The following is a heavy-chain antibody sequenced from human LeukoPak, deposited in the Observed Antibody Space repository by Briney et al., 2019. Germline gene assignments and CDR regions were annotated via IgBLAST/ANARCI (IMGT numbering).Heavy chain of an antibody. CDR1: GGSISSYY. V-gene: IGHV4-4*07. D-gene: IGHD2-21*01. Sequence: PSETLSLTCTVSGGSISSYYWSWIRQPAGKGLEWIGRIYTSGSTNYNPSLKSRVTMSVDTSKNQFSLKLGSVTAADTAVYYCAREYMVVRALYYYGMDVWGQGTTVTVSS. CDR3: AREYMVVRALYYYGMDV. CDR2: IYTSGST. J-gene: IGHJ6*02.